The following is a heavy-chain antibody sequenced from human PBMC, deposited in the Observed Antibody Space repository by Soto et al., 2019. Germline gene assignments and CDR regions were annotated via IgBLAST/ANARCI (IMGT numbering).Heavy chain of an antibody. CDR2: VYFSGST. J-gene: IGHJ4*02. CDR1: GGSIHGYY. D-gene: IGHD6-19*01. V-gene: IGHV4-59*01. Sequence: QVHLQEPGPGLVKPSETLSLTCTVSGGSIHGYYWNWIRQPPGKGLEWLGNVYFSGSTHYNPSLKARLTISIDTSKNQFSLKLSSVTAADTAVYYCARQEAVPGTPFDSWGQGTLVSVSS. CDR3: ARQEAVPGTPFDS.